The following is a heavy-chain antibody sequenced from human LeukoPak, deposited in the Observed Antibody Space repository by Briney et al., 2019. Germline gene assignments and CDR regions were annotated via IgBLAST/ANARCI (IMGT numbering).Heavy chain of an antibody. V-gene: IGHV3-48*04. Sequence: GGSLRLSCAASGFTFGSYSMNWVRQAPGKGLEWVSYMSSSGSTTYYADSVKGRFTISRDNAKNTLYLQMNSLRAEDTAVYDCALDPATPFSVGAVCSDYWGQRTVVSVSS. D-gene: IGHD2-15*01. CDR2: MSSSGSTT. CDR1: GFTFGSYS. CDR3: ALDPATPFSVGAVCSDY. J-gene: IGHJ4*02.